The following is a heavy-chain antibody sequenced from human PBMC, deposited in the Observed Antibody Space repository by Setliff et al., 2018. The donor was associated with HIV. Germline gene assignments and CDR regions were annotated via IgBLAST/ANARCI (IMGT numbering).Heavy chain of an antibody. CDR3: ARGSSETDYYYYYMDV. V-gene: IGHV3-23*01. D-gene: IGHD2-2*01. J-gene: IGHJ6*03. CDR1: GFTFSSYT. CDR2: ISGSGANT. Sequence: PGGSLRLSCAASGFTFSSYTMSWVRQAPGKGLEWVSGISGSGANTYHADSVKGRFTISRDNAKNTLYLQMNSLRAEDTAVYYCARGSSETDYYYYYMDVWGKGTTVTVSS.